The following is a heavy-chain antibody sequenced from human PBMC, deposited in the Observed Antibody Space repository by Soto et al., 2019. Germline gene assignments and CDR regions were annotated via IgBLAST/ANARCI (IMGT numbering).Heavy chain of an antibody. V-gene: IGHV3-30-3*01. CDR1: GFTFSSYA. D-gene: IGHD3-22*01. CDR3: ARAPYYYDSSGYYKNAEYFQH. Sequence: PGGSLRLSCAASGFTFSSYAMHWVRQAPGKGLEWVAVISYDGSNKYYADSVKGRFTISRDNSKNTLYLQMNSLRAEDTAVYYCARAPYYYDSSGYYKNAEYFQHWGQGT. CDR2: ISYDGSNK. J-gene: IGHJ1*01.